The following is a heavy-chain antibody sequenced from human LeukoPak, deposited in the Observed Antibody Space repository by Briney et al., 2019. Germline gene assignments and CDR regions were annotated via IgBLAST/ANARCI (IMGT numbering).Heavy chain of an antibody. CDR1: GFTFSSYA. Sequence: PGGSLRLSCAASGFTFSSYAMSWVRQAPGKGLEWVSAISGSGGSTYYADSVKGRFTISRDNSKNTLYLQMNSLRAEDTAVYYCAKGDQITIFGMVTEDAFDIWGQGTMVTVSS. CDR2: ISGSGGST. V-gene: IGHV3-23*01. D-gene: IGHD3-3*01. CDR3: AKGDQITIFGMVTEDAFDI. J-gene: IGHJ3*02.